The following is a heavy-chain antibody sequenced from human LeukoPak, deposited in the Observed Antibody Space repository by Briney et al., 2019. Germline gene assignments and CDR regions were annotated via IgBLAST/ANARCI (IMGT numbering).Heavy chain of an antibody. Sequence: GGSLRLSCAASGFSVSSSYIIWVRQAPGKGLEWVSDIYSDGSTKCADSVKARFTISRDNSKNTVYLQMKSLRVEDTAVYYCARGTLDNWGQGTLVTVSS. CDR2: IYSDGST. V-gene: IGHV3-53*01. J-gene: IGHJ4*02. CDR1: GFSVSSSY. D-gene: IGHD3/OR15-3a*01. CDR3: ARGTLDN.